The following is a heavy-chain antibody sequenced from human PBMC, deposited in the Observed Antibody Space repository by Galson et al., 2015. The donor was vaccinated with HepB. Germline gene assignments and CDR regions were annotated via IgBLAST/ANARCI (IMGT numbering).Heavy chain of an antibody. CDR1: GGTFSSYA. CDR2: IIPIFGTA. D-gene: IGHD5/OR15-5a*01. CDR3: ARDSIYDAFLDY. V-gene: IGHV1-69*13. J-gene: IGHJ4*02. Sequence: SVKVSCKASGGTFSSYAISWVRLAPGQGLEWMGGIIPIFGTANYAQKFQGRVTITADESTSTAYMELSSLRSEDTAVYYCARDSIYDAFLDYWGQGTLVTVSS.